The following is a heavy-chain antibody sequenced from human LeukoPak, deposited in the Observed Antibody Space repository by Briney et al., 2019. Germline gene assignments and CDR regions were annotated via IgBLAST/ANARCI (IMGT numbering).Heavy chain of an antibody. CDR2: INHSGST. CDR3: ARGLRTYYDILTGYYLPRYFDY. J-gene: IGHJ4*02. D-gene: IGHD3-9*01. Sequence: SETLSLTCAVYGGSFSGYYWSWIRQPPGKGLEWIGEINHSGSTNYNPSLKSRVTISVDTSKNQFSLKLSSVTAADTAVYYCARGLRTYYDILTGYYLPRYFDYWGQGTLVTVS. V-gene: IGHV4-34*01. CDR1: GGSFSGYY.